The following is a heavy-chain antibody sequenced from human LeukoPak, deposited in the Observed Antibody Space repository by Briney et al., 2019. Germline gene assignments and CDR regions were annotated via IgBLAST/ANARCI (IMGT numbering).Heavy chain of an antibody. CDR2: IYYSGTT. V-gene: IGHV4-59*01. CDR3: TRDKGPYWFFDL. Sequence: SETLSLTCTVCGASISSSYWNWIRQPPGKGLEWIGNIYYSGTTDYNPSLKSRVTISLDTSKNHFSLKLSSVNTADTAMYYCTRDKGPYWFFDLWGRGILVTVSS. CDR1: GASISSSY. J-gene: IGHJ2*01.